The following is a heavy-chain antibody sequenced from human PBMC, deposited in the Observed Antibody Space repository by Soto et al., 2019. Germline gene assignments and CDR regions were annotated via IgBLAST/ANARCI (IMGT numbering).Heavy chain of an antibody. J-gene: IGHJ4*02. CDR2: IIPIFGTA. CDR1: GCTFSSYA. V-gene: IGHV1-69*13. D-gene: IGHD6-13*01. CDR3: ARTLAPGIAAAGGVEKDGDNELGLY. Sequence: GASVKVSCKASGCTFSSYAISWVRQAPGQGLEWMGGIIPIFGTANYAQKFQGRVTITADESTSTAYMELSSLRSEDTAVYYCARTLAPGIAAAGGVEKDGDNELGLYWGQGTLVTVSS.